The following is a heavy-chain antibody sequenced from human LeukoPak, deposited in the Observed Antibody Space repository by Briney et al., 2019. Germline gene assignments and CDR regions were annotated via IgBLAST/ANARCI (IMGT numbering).Heavy chain of an antibody. CDR3: ARDMRLRDGYNWFDP. CDR1: GGSIISHY. D-gene: IGHD5-24*01. V-gene: IGHV4-59*11. Sequence: PSETLSLTCTVSGGSIISHYWSWIRQPPRKGLEWIGYIYYSGSTNYNPSLKSRVTISVDTSKNQFSLKLSSVTAADTAVYYCARDMRLRDGYNWFDPWGQGTLVTVSS. J-gene: IGHJ5*02. CDR2: IYYSGST.